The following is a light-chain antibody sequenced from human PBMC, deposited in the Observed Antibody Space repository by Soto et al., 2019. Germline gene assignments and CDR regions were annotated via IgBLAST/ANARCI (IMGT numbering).Light chain of an antibody. V-gene: IGKV1-39*01. J-gene: IGKJ2*01. CDR1: QSISSY. Sequence: DIQMTQSPSSLSASVGDRVTITCRASQSISSYLNWYQQKPGKAPKLLIYAASSLHSWVPSRFSGSGSGTDFTLTISSLQPDDFATYYCQHVYSTPYTFVHGTKLQIK. CDR3: QHVYSTPYT. CDR2: AAS.